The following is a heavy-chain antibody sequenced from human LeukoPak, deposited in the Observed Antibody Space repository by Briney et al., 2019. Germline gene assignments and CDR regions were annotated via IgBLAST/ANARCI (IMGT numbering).Heavy chain of an antibody. Sequence: GGSLRLSCAASGFTFSSYWMSWVRQAPGKGLEWVANIKQDGSEKYYVDSVKGRFTISRDNAKNSLYLQMNSLRAEDTAVYCCARDWHYSCYAPIDYWGQGTLVTVSS. V-gene: IGHV3-7*01. D-gene: IGHD2-15*01. CDR3: ARDWHYSCYAPIDY. J-gene: IGHJ4*02. CDR1: GFTFSSYW. CDR2: IKQDGSEK.